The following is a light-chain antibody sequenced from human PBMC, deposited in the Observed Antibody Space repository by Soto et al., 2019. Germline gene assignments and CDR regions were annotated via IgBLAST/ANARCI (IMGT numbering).Light chain of an antibody. CDR3: QKYKNWPPWT. V-gene: IGKV3-15*01. CDR1: QSVDNN. J-gene: IGKJ1*01. CDR2: GAS. Sequence: EIVMTQSPATLSVSPGERATLSCRASQSVDNNLAWYQQKPGQAPRLLIFGASSRATGIPTRFSGSGSGTDFALTISSLQSEDFAVYYCQKYKNWPPWTFGQGTKVDIK.